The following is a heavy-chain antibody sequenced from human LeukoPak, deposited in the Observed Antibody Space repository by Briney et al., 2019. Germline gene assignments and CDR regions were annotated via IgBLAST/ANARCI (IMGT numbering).Heavy chain of an antibody. CDR2: ISPNSGGT. V-gene: IGHV1-2*02. J-gene: IGHJ4*02. CDR1: GYTFTGYY. Sequence: ASVKVSCKASGYTFTGYYMHWVRQAPGQGLEWMGWISPNSGGTNYAQKFQGRVTMTRDTSISTAYMELSRLRSDDTAVYYCARDHYDILTGSISSADYWGQGTLVTVSS. D-gene: IGHD3-9*01. CDR3: ARDHYDILTGSISSADY.